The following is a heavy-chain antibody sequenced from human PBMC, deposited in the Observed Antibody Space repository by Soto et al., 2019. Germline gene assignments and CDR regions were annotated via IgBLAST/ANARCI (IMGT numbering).Heavy chain of an antibody. J-gene: IGHJ3*02. CDR2: IYYSGST. D-gene: IGHD1-7*01. Sequence: SETLSLTCTVSGGSISSSSYYWGWIRQPPGKGLEWIGSIYYSGSTYYNPSLKSRVTISVDTSKNQFSLKLSSVTAADTAVYYCARHETTANDAFDIWGQGTMVTVSS. CDR1: GGSISSSSYY. CDR3: ARHETTANDAFDI. V-gene: IGHV4-39*01.